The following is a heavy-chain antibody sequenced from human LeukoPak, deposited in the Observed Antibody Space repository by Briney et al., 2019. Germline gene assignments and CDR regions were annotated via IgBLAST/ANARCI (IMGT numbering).Heavy chain of an antibody. Sequence: AGGSLRLSCAASGFTFSDYGMHWVRQAPGKGLEWVAFIRYDGINKYYADSVQGRFSISRDNSKNTLYLDMNSLRAEDTAVYYCAKGSYYDSSGYYYLQRSYYFDYWGQGTLVTVSS. J-gene: IGHJ4*02. CDR1: GFTFSDYG. CDR2: IRYDGINK. CDR3: AKGSYYDSSGYYYLQRSYYFDY. V-gene: IGHV3-30*02. D-gene: IGHD3-22*01.